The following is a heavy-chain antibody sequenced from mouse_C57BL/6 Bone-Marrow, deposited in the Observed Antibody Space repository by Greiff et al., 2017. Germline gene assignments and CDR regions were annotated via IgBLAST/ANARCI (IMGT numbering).Heavy chain of an antibody. Sequence: EVKLQESGGDLVKPGGSLKLSCAASGFTFSSYGMSWVRQTPDKRLEWVATISSGGSYNYYPDSVKGRFTISRVNAKNTLYLRMSSLKSEDTVMYYWAIWMMVTDYFDYWGQGTTLTVSS. D-gene: IGHD2-3*01. J-gene: IGHJ2*01. CDR2: ISSGGSYN. V-gene: IGHV5-6*01. CDR1: GFTFSSYG. CDR3: AIWMMVTDYFDY.